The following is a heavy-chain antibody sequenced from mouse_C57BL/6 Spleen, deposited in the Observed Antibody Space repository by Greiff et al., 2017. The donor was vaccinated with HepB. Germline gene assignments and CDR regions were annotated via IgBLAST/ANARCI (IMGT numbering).Heavy chain of an antibody. CDR2: ISDGGSYT. J-gene: IGHJ4*01. CDR1: GFTFSSYA. CDR3: ARDPGVALYYAMDY. D-gene: IGHD1-1*01. V-gene: IGHV5-4*01. Sequence: EVMLVESGGGLVKPGGSLKLSCAASGFTFSSYAMSWVRQTPEKRLEWVATISDGGSYTYYPDNVKGRFTISRDNAKNNLYLQMGHLKSEDTAMYYCARDPGVALYYAMDYWGQGTSVTVSS.